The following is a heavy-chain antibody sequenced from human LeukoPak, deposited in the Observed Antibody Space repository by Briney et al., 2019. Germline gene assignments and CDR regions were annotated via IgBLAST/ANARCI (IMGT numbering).Heavy chain of an antibody. CDR1: GGSISSSNYY. CDR2: IGSNGTTM. CDR3: ARWFGEPIDY. J-gene: IGHJ4*02. V-gene: IGHV3-11*04. Sequence: LSLTCTVSGGSISSSNYYWGWIRQPPGKGLEWVSYIGSNGTTMYYADSVKGRFTISRDNAKNSLFLQMNSLRAEDTAVYYCARWFGEPIDYWGQGTLVTVSS. D-gene: IGHD3-10*01.